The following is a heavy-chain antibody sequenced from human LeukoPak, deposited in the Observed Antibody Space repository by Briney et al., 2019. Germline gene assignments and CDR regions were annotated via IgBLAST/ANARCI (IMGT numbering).Heavy chain of an antibody. V-gene: IGHV4-30-2*01. CDR2: IYHSGST. J-gene: IGHJ3*02. CDR1: GGSISSGGYS. Sequence: QSSETLSLTCAVSGGSISSGGYSWSWIRQPPGKGLEWIGYIYHSGSTYYNPSLKSRVTISVDRSKNQFSLKLSSVTAADTAVYYCARDSSWYGDAFDIWGQGTMVTVSS. D-gene: IGHD6-13*01. CDR3: ARDSSWYGDAFDI.